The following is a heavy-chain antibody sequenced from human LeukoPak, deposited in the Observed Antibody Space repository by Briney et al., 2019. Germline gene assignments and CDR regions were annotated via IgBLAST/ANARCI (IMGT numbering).Heavy chain of an antibody. Sequence: GGSLRLSCAASGFTFSSYEMNWVRQAPGKGLEWVSYISSSGSTIYYADSVKGRFTISRDSAKISLYLQMNSLRAEGTAIYYCARVVLPAAGFDCWGQGTLVTVSA. CDR2: ISSSGSTI. D-gene: IGHD6-13*01. V-gene: IGHV3-48*03. J-gene: IGHJ4*02. CDR3: ARVVLPAAGFDC. CDR1: GFTFSSYE.